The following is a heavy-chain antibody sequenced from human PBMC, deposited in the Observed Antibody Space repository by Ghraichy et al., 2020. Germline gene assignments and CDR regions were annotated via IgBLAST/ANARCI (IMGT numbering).Heavy chain of an antibody. D-gene: IGHD1-20*01. V-gene: IGHV4-61*01. Sequence: SQTLSLTCTVSGGSVSSGSYYWSWIRQPPGKGLEWIGYIYYSGSTNYNPSLKSRVTISVDTSKNQFSLKLSSVTAAVTAVYYCAREWDNWNGRSFDYWGQGTLVTVSS. CDR3: AREWDNWNGRSFDY. CDR1: GGSVSSGSYY. J-gene: IGHJ4*02. CDR2: IYYSGST.